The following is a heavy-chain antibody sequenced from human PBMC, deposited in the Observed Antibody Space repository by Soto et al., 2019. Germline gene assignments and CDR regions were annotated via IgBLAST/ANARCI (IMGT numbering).Heavy chain of an antibody. J-gene: IGHJ6*03. V-gene: IGHV4-59*01. D-gene: IGHD2-2*01. Sequence: SETLSLTCTVSGGSISSYYWSWIRQPPGKGLEWIGYIYYSGSTNYNPSLKSRVTISVDKSKNQFSLKLSSVTAADTAMYYCASSIVVVPAANSDKPTSYYYYYMDVWGKGTTVTVSS. CDR1: GGSISSYY. CDR3: ASSIVVVPAANSDKPTSYYYYYMDV. CDR2: IYYSGST.